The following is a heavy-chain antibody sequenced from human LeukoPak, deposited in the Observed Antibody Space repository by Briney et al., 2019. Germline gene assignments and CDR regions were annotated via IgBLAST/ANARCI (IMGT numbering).Heavy chain of an antibody. CDR2: INHSGST. D-gene: IGHD3-9*01. J-gene: IGHJ4*02. V-gene: IGHV4-34*01. Sequence: PSETLSLTCAVYGGSFSGYYWSWIRQPPGKGLEWIGEINHSGSTNYHPSLKSRVTISVDTSKNQFSLKLSSVTAADTAVYYCARSGPYDILTGYAFWGQGTLVTVSS. CDR3: ARSGPYDILTGYAF. CDR1: GGSFSGYY.